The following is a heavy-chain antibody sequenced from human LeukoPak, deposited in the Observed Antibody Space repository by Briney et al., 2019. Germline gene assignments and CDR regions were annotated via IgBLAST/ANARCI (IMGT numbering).Heavy chain of an antibody. J-gene: IGHJ4*02. CDR1: GYTFTSYY. D-gene: IGHD6-25*01. CDR2: INPSGGST. V-gene: IGHV1-46*01. Sequence: ASVKVSCKASGYTFTSYYMHWVRQAPGQGLEWMGVINPSGGSTSYAQKFQGRVTMTRDTSTSTVYMELSSLRSEDTAVYYCARTLAAEGVDYWGQGTLVTVSS. CDR3: ARTLAAEGVDY.